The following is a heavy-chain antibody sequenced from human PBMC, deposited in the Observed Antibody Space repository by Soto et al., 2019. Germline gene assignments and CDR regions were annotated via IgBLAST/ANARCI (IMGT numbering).Heavy chain of an antibody. CDR1: GYTFTSYA. CDR3: ARVGPGLAFDY. Sequence: QVQLVQSGAEVKKPGASVKVSCKASGYTFTSYAMHWVRQAPGQRLEWMGWINAGNGNTKYSQKFQGRVTITRDTSESTAYMELSSLRSEDTAVYYCARVGPGLAFDYWGQGTLVTVSS. CDR2: INAGNGNT. V-gene: IGHV1-3*01. J-gene: IGHJ4*02.